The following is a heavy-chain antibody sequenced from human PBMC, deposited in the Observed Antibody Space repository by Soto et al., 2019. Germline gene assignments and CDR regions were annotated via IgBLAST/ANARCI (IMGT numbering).Heavy chain of an antibody. D-gene: IGHD3-22*01. CDR1: GFTFSSYE. Sequence: PGGSLRLSCAASGFTFSSYEMNWGRQAPGKGLEWVSYISSSGSTIYYADSVKGRFTISRDNAKNSLYLQMNSLRAEDTAVYYCARDNTLIYSHPYYFDYWGQGTLVTVSS. CDR2: ISSSGSTI. CDR3: ARDNTLIYSHPYYFDY. J-gene: IGHJ4*02. V-gene: IGHV3-48*03.